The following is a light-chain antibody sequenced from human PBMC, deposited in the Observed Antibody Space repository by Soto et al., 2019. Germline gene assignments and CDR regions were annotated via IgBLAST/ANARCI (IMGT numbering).Light chain of an antibody. CDR2: DVS. V-gene: IGLV2-14*03. CDR1: SSDVGGYNY. CDR3: GTWDSSLSAGV. J-gene: IGLJ1*01. Sequence: QSVLTQPASVSGSPGQSITISCTGTSSDVGGYNYVSWYQHHPGKAPKRMIHDVSNRPSGISNRFSGSKSGNTATLGISGLQTGDEADYYCGTWDSSLSAGVFGTGTKVTVL.